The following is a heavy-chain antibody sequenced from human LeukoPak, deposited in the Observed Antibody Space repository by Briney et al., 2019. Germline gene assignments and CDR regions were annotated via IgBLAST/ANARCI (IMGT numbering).Heavy chain of an antibody. D-gene: IGHD3-16*01. J-gene: IGHJ3*02. CDR1: GGSISSGDYY. CDR3: ARGTFGWRAFDI. CDR2: IYYSGST. Sequence: SETLSLTCTVSGGSISSGDYYWSWICQPPGKGLEWIGYIYYSGSTYYNPSLRSRVTISVDTSKNQFSLKLSSVTAADTAVYYCARGTFGWRAFDIWGQGTMVTVSS. V-gene: IGHV4-30-4*08.